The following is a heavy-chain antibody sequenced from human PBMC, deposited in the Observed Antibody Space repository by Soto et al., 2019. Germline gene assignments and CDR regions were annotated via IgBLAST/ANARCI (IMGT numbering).Heavy chain of an antibody. CDR3: AKDRQAYDFRSGYYGDWLDP. J-gene: IGHJ5*02. CDR1: GFTFSTYV. CDR2: IGGSGGST. V-gene: IGHV3-23*01. D-gene: IGHD3-3*01. Sequence: EVQLLESGGGLVQPGGSLRLSCAASGFTFSTYVMVWVRQAPGKGLEWVSAIGGSGGSTYYADSVQGRFTITRDNSKNTLYLQMNSLRAEDTAVYYCAKDRQAYDFRSGYYGDWLDPWGQGTLVTVSS.